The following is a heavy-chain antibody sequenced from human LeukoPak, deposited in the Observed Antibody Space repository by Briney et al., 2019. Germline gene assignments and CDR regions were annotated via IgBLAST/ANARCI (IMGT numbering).Heavy chain of an antibody. Sequence: SETLSLTCTVSGGSISNYYWSWIRQPPGKALEWIGYIYYTGTTKYNPSLKSRAPISLDTSKNQFSLKLTSVTAADTALSFCARGYDIDVWGQGTTVTVSS. CDR2: IYYTGTT. CDR3: ARGYDIDV. V-gene: IGHV4-59*01. CDR1: GGSISNYY. J-gene: IGHJ6*02.